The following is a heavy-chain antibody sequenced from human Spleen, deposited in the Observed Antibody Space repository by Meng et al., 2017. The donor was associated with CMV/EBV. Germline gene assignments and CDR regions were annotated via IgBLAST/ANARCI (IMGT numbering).Heavy chain of an antibody. CDR3: AKGAREWLLYTVFDY. CDR1: GFTFNSYV. Sequence: GESLKISCVASGFTFNSYVMHWVRQAPGKGLEWVAFIRYDGSNKYYAESVKGRFTISRDNSRNTLYVEMNSLRAEDTAVYYCAKGAREWLLYTVFDYWGQGTLVTVSS. CDR2: IRYDGSNK. D-gene: IGHD3-3*01. J-gene: IGHJ4*02. V-gene: IGHV3-30*02.